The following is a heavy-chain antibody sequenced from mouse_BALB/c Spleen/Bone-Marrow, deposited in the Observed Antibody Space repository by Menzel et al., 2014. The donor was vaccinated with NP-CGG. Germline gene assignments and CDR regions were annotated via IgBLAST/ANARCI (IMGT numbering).Heavy chain of an antibody. Sequence: EVKLMKSGPGLVKPSQFLSLTCTVTGYSITSDYAWNWIRQFPGNKLEWMGYISYSGSTSYNPSLKSRISITRDTSKNQFFLQLNSVTTEDTTTYYCARKTHYYAMEYWGQGTSVTVSS. CDR2: ISYSGST. CDR1: GYSITSDYA. V-gene: IGHV3-2*02. J-gene: IGHJ4*01. CDR3: ARKTHYYAMEY.